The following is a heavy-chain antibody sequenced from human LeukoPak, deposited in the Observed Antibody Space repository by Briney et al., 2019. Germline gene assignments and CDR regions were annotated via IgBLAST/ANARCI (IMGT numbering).Heavy chain of an antibody. V-gene: IGHV3-53*01. CDR3: AGVEMATMNFDY. J-gene: IGHJ4*02. Sequence: PGGSLRLSCAASGXTVSSNYMSWVRQAPGKGLECVSVIYSGGSTYYADSVKGRFTISRDNSKYTLYLQMNSLRAEDTAVYYCAGVEMATMNFDYWGQGTLVTVSS. CDR2: IYSGGST. D-gene: IGHD5-24*01. CDR1: GXTVSSNY.